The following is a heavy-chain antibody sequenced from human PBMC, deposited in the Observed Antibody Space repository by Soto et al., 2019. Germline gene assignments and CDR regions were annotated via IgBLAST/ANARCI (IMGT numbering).Heavy chain of an antibody. CDR2: ISFDGNNR. V-gene: IGHV3-30*18. CDR3: AKAREGTIFGVTKEPFDY. J-gene: IGHJ4*02. CDR1: GFTFSSYG. Sequence: QVQLVESGGGVVQPGRSLRLSCAASGFTFSSYGMHWVRQAPGKGLEWVAVISFDGNNRYYTDSVKGRFTISRDNSKNTLYLQMNSLRAEETAFYYCAKAREGTIFGVTKEPFDYWGQGTLVTVSS. D-gene: IGHD3-3*01.